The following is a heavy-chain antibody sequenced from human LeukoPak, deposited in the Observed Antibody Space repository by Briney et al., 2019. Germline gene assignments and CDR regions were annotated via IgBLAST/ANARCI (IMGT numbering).Heavy chain of an antibody. CDR2: INPNNGCR. D-gene: IGHD5-18*01. CDR1: GYTFTDYY. V-gene: IGHV1-2*02. Sequence: ASVKVSCKASGYTFTDYYMHWVRQAPGQGLEWRGWINPNNGCRIYAQKFQGRVAVTRDTAISTDYMEVSSLRSDDTAIYYCAKGAGGFSYYNWFDPWGQGTLVTVSS. CDR3: AKGAGGFSYYNWFDP. J-gene: IGHJ5*02.